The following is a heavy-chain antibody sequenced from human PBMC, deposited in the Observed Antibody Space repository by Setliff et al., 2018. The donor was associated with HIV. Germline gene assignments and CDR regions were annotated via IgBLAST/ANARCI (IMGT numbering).Heavy chain of an antibody. D-gene: IGHD2-8*01. V-gene: IGHV1-69*10. CDR3: AKGPNFEDAFDI. J-gene: IGHJ3*02. Sequence: ASVKVSCKASGGTFSNYAFSWVRQAPGQGLEWMGGLIPIADITKSTQKFRDRVTFTADESTKTAQMELSGLTFEDTAVYYCAKGPNFEDAFDIWGQGTVVTVSS. CDR1: GGTFSNYA. CDR2: LIPIADIT.